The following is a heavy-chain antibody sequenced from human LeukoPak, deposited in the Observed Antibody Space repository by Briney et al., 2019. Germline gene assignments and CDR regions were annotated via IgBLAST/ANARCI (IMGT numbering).Heavy chain of an antibody. Sequence: SETLSLTCAVNGGSFSGFYWTWIRQSPGGGLEWIGESIHTGNSNYKPSLSGRVTISLDTSKHQFSLRLSSVTAADTAVYYCARGLSSGWVDYWGQGTLVTVSS. V-gene: IGHV4-34*01. D-gene: IGHD6-19*01. J-gene: IGHJ4*02. CDR1: GGSFSGFY. CDR3: ARGLSSGWVDY. CDR2: SIHTGNS.